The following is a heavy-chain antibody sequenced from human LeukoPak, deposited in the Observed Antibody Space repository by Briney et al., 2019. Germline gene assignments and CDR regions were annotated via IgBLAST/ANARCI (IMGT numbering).Heavy chain of an antibody. CDR2: IYYSGST. J-gene: IGHJ3*02. V-gene: IGHV4-59*08. CDR3: ARYSSGRYPPI. Sequence: PSETLSLTCTVSGGSISSYYWSWIRKPPGKGLEWIGYIYYSGSTNHNPSLKSRVTISVDTSKNQFSLKLSSVTAADTAVYYCARYSSGRYPPIWGQGTMVTVSS. D-gene: IGHD6-19*01. CDR1: GGSISSYY.